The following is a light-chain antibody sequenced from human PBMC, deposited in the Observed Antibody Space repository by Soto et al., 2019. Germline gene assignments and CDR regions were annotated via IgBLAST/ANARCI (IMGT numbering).Light chain of an antibody. CDR2: DAS. J-gene: IGKJ2*01. Sequence: DIQMTQSPSTLSASVGDRVSVTCRASQSIRYWLAWHQQKPGKAPQVLIYDASTLQKGVPSRFSGSGFGTEFTLNISSLQPDDLATYYCQQYHGFPYTFGQGTKVEI. V-gene: IGKV1-5*01. CDR1: QSIRYW. CDR3: QQYHGFPYT.